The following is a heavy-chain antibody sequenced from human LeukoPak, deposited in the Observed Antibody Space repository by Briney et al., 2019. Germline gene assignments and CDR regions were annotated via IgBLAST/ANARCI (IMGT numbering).Heavy chain of an antibody. CDR3: ARAPAGCGGTFPFDS. J-gene: IGHJ4*02. CDR1: GASISGYW. D-gene: IGHD2-15*01. CDR2: MYTDGDT. V-gene: IGHV4-4*07. Sequence: SETLSLTCGVSGASISGYWWSWIRQPAGKGLEWSGRMYTDGDTNYNPALKSRVTVSVDTYKNLFSLKLISVTPADTAVYYCARAPAGCGGTFPFDSWGQGTLVTVSS.